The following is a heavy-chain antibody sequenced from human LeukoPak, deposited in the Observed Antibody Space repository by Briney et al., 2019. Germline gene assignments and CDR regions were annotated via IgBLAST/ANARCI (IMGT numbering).Heavy chain of an antibody. CDR3: ARTYYDTARFDP. V-gene: IGHV4-39*07. CDR1: GGSISSSSYY. Sequence: PSETLSLTCTVSGGSISSSSYYWGWTRQPPGKGLEWIGSIYYSGSTYYNPSLKSRVTISVDTSKNQFSLKLSSVTAADTAVYYCARTYYDTARFDPWGQGTLVTVSS. D-gene: IGHD3-22*01. J-gene: IGHJ5*02. CDR2: IYYSGST.